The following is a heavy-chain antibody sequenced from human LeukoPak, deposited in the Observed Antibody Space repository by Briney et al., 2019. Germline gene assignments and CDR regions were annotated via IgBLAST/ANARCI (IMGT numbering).Heavy chain of an antibody. J-gene: IGHJ4*02. D-gene: IGHD2-15*01. Sequence: GGSLRLSCTAAGFSFSSSGMHWVRQAPGKGLEWVAVMSYDGTFKYYADSVKGRFDISRDNSKNTLSLQMSSLRPEDTAVYYCVPDCSGGSCYHLWGQGTLVTVSS. CDR3: VPDCSGGSCYHL. V-gene: IGHV3-30*03. CDR1: GFSFSSSG. CDR2: MSYDGTFK.